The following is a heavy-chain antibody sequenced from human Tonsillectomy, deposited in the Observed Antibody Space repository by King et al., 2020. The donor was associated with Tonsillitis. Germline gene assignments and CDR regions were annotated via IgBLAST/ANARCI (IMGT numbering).Heavy chain of an antibody. CDR2: ISYAGDKK. J-gene: IGHJ4*02. Sequence: QLVQSGGGVVQPGRSLRLSCAASGFTFSSYDMHWVRQAPGKGLEWVALISYAGDKKYYADSVKGRFTISRDNSKNTLDLQMNSLRAEDTAVYHCATGVSSDSSGYYYRVFVSWGQGTLVTVSS. V-gene: IGHV3-30*03. CDR3: ATGVSSDSSGYYYRVFVS. CDR1: GFTFSSYD. D-gene: IGHD3-22*01.